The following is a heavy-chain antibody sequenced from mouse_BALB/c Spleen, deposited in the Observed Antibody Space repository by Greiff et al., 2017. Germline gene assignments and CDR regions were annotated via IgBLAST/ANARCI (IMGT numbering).Heavy chain of an antibody. J-gene: IGHJ3*01. CDR1: GFTFSSYA. CDR2: ISSGGSYT. CDR3: ARESPSITTATSWFAY. Sequence: EVMLVESGGGLVKPGGSLKLSCAASGFTFSSYAMSWVRQTPEKRLEWVATISSGGSYTYYPDSVKGRFTISRDNAKNTLYLQMSSLRSEDTAMYYCARESPSITTATSWFAYWGQGTLVTVSA. V-gene: IGHV5-9-1*01. D-gene: IGHD1-2*01.